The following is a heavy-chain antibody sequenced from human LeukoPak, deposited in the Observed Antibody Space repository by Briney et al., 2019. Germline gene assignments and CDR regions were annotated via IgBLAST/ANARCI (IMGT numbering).Heavy chain of an antibody. V-gene: IGHV1-2*02. CDR1: GYTFSDYY. CDR3: ARDPLPP. CDR2: INPNNGGP. Sequence: GASVKVSCKASGYTFSDYYIHWVRQAPGQGLEWMGWINPNNGGPKYAQEFQGRVTMTRDTSISTAFMELTSLKSDDTAVYYCARDPLPPWGQGTLVTVSS. J-gene: IGHJ5*02.